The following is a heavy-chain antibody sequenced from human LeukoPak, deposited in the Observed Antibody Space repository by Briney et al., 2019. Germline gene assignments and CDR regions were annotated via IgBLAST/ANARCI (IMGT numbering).Heavy chain of an antibody. J-gene: IGHJ6*03. V-gene: IGHV4-4*07. Sequence: SETLSLTCTVSGGSISSYYWSWIRQPAGKGLEWIGRIYSSGSTNYNPSLKSRVTMSVDTSKNQFSLKLNSVTAADTAVYYCARVSGAARPLYYCYMDVWGKGTTVTVSS. CDR3: ARVSGAARPLYYCYMDV. CDR2: IYSSGST. CDR1: GGSISSYY. D-gene: IGHD6-6*01.